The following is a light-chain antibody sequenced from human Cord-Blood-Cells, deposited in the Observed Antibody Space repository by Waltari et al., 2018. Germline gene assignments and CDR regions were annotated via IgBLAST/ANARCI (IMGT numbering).Light chain of an antibody. CDR1: QSISSY. J-gene: IGKJ4*01. Sequence: IQITHSLSSLSASVGDRVTINCRASQSISSYLNWYQQKPGKAPKLLNYAASSLQSGVPSRFSGSGSGTDFTRTISSLQPEDFATYYCQQSYSNPLTFGGGTKVEIK. CDR3: QQSYSNPLT. CDR2: AAS. V-gene: IGKV1-39*01.